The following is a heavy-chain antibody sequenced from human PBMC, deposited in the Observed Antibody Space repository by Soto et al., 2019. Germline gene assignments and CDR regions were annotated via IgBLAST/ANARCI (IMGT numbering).Heavy chain of an antibody. Sequence: GESLKISCKGSGYSFTSYWISWVRQMPGKGLEWMGRIDPSDSYTNYSPSFQGHVTISADKSISTAYLQWNSLKASDTAMYYCATINTDSSGYDYWGQGTLVTVS. CDR1: GYSFTSYW. CDR2: IDPSDSYT. V-gene: IGHV5-10-1*01. D-gene: IGHD6-19*01. J-gene: IGHJ4*02. CDR3: ATINTDSSGYDY.